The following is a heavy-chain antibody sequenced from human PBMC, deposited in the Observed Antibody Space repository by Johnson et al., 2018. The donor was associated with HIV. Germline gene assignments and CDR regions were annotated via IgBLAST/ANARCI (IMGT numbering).Heavy chain of an antibody. Sequence: QVQLVESGGGVVQRGGSLRLACAASGFIFSSYGMHWVRQAPGKGLEWVAFIRFDGSNKYYADSVKGRFTISRDNSKNTLYLQMNSLRAEDTAVYYCARERPGSGYDWGDAFDIWGQGTMVTVSS. J-gene: IGHJ3*02. CDR3: ARERPGSGYDWGDAFDI. D-gene: IGHD5-12*01. CDR1: GFIFSSYG. V-gene: IGHV3-30*02. CDR2: IRFDGSNK.